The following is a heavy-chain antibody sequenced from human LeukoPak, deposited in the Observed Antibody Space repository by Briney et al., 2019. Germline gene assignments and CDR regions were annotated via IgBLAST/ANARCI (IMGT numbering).Heavy chain of an antibody. CDR3: ARHFGYDDTSDYQGVPDH. D-gene: IGHD3-22*01. Sequence: GGSLRLSCAASGFTLSRHGMHWVRQVPGKGLEWVSTISGRGGDTDYADSVKGRFIISRDSSENTLYLQMNSLRAEDTAVYYCARHFGYDDTSDYQGVPDHWGQGSLVTVSS. J-gene: IGHJ4*02. V-gene: IGHV3-23*01. CDR1: GFTLSRHG. CDR2: ISGRGGDT.